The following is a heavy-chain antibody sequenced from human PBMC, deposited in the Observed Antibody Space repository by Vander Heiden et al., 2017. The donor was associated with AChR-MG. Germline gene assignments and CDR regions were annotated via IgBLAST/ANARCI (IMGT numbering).Heavy chain of an antibody. CDR2: IYYSGSA. V-gene: IGHV4-61*08. J-gene: IGHJ4*02. Sequence: QVQLQESGPGLVKPSETLSLTCTVSGGSVNSGDYYWSWIRQPPGKGLEWIGYIYYSGSANYNPSLKSRVTISVDTSKNQFSLKLSSVTAADTAVYYCARADCWSGYFGNYNWGQGTLVTVSS. D-gene: IGHD3-3*01. CDR3: ARADCWSGYFGNYN. CDR1: GGSVNSGDYY.